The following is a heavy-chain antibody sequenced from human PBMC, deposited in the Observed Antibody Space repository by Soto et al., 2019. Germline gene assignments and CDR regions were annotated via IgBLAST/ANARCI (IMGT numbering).Heavy chain of an antibody. CDR2: ITWNSGDI. D-gene: IGHD3-10*01. Sequence: PGGSLRLSCSGSGFNFDDYAMYWVRQAPGKGLEWVSGITWNSGDIVYADSVKGRFTISRDNGKNSLHLQMNSLRIEDTALYYCAKDLDLGGHSIDRGRSFDLWGRGTLVTVS. CDR3: AKDLDLGGHSIDRGRSFDL. J-gene: IGHJ2*01. CDR1: GFNFDDYA. V-gene: IGHV3-9*01.